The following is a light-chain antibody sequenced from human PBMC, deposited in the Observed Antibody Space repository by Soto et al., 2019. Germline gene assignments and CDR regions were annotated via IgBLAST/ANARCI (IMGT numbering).Light chain of an antibody. CDR2: SNN. J-gene: IGLJ2*01. CDR1: SSNIGAAYD. CDR3: AAWDDSLNSVL. Sequence: QSVLTQPPSVSGAPGQRVTISCTGSSSNIGAAYDVHWYQQLPGTAPKLLIYSNNQRPSGVPDRFSGSKSGTSASLAISGLRSEDEADYYCAAWDDSLNSVLFGGGTKLTVL. V-gene: IGLV1-47*01.